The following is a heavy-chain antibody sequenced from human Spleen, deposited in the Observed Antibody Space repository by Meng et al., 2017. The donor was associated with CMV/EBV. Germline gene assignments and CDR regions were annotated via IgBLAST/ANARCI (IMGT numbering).Heavy chain of an antibody. D-gene: IGHD1-26*01. CDR1: GLTFSSEW. CDR2: IRSYTAGGTT. CDR3: TTDREGAHY. Sequence: LSCVVSGLTFSSEWMNWVRQAPGKGLEWVGRIRSYTAGGTTDYAAPVKGRFSISRDDSKNTLYLHMDSLETEDTAVYFCTTDREGAHYWGQGTLVTVSS. J-gene: IGHJ4*02. V-gene: IGHV3-15*07.